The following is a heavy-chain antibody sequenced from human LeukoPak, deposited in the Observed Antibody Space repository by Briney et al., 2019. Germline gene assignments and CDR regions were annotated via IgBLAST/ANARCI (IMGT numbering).Heavy chain of an antibody. CDR2: IYYNGRT. Sequence: SETLSLTCTVSGDSINNNNYYWGWIRQPPGKGLEWIGNIYYNGRTYYSPSLKSRGTISVDTSNNQFSLKLSSVTAADTAVYYCARTYGYSSSWYPFDYWGQGTLVTVSS. CDR1: GDSINNNNYY. D-gene: IGHD6-13*01. V-gene: IGHV4-39*01. CDR3: ARTYGYSSSWYPFDY. J-gene: IGHJ4*02.